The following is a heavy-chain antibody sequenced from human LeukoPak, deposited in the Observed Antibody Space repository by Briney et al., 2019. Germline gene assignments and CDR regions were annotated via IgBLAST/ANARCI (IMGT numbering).Heavy chain of an antibody. D-gene: IGHD2-21*01. J-gene: IGHJ6*03. CDR3: AATQGGDDDYYYYYYMDV. V-gene: IGHV1-69*06. CDR1: GGTFSSYA. CDR2: IIPIFGTA. Sequence: ASVKVSCKASGGTFSSYAISWVRQAPGQGLEWMGGIIPIFGTANYAQKFRGRVTITADKSTSTAYMELSSLRSEDTAVYYCAATQGGDDDYYYYYYMDVWGKGTTLTVSS.